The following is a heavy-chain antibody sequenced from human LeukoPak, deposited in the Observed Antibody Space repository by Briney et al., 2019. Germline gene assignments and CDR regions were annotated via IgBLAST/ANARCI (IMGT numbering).Heavy chain of an antibody. J-gene: IGHJ4*02. V-gene: IGHV4-4*02. Sequence: PSETLSLTCAVSGGSITTTNWGRRVRQPPGKGLEWIGEVHLSGATNYNPSLESRVSMSIDKSKNHLSLEVTSVTAADTAIYYCTRESGAFSTFAFWGQGTLLTVSS. CDR3: TRESGAFSTFAF. D-gene: IGHD2-15*01. CDR1: GGSITTTNW. CDR2: VHLSGAT.